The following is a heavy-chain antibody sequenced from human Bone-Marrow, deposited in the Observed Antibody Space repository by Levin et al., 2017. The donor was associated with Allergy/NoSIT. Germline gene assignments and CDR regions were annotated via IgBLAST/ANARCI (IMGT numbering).Heavy chain of an antibody. Sequence: GGSLRLSCKGSGYSFANYWIAWVRQMPGKGLEWMGIIYAGDSETRYSPSFEGQVTMSVDKSINTAHLQWNSLKASDTAMYYCARQVGGYDFWTGFYGMDVWGQGTTVTVSS. D-gene: IGHD3-3*01. J-gene: IGHJ6*02. V-gene: IGHV5-51*01. CDR1: GYSFANYW. CDR3: ARQVGGYDFWTGFYGMDV. CDR2: IYAGDSET.